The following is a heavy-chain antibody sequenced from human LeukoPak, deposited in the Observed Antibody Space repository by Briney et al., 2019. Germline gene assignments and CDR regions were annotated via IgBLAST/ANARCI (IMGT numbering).Heavy chain of an antibody. V-gene: IGHV4-30-2*01. J-gene: IGHJ5*02. CDR3: ARSYYDSRWFDP. Sequence: PSETLSLTCTVSGGSISSGGYYWSWIRQPPGKGLEWIGYIYHSGSTYYNPSLKSRVTISVDTSKNQFSLKLSSVTAADTAVYYCARSYYDSRWFDPWGQGTLVTVSS. CDR1: GGSISSGGYY. CDR2: IYHSGST. D-gene: IGHD3-22*01.